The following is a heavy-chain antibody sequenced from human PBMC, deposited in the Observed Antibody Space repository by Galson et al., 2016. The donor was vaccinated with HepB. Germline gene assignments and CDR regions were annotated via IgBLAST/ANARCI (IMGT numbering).Heavy chain of an antibody. D-gene: IGHD4-17*01. V-gene: IGHV3-13*04. CDR2: IGTAGDT. CDR3: ATSVYGDYRFDDWYFDL. CDR1: GFTFSSYD. J-gene: IGHJ2*01. Sequence: SLRLSCAASGFTFSSYDMHWVRQATGKGLEWVSGIGTAGDTYYPGSVKGRFTISREDAKNSLYLQMNSLRAGDTAAYYCATSVYGDYRFDDWYFDLWGRGAPVTASS.